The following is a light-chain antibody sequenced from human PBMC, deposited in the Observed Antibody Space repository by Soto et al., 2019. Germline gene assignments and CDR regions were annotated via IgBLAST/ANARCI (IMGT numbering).Light chain of an antibody. J-gene: IGKJ2*01. CDR2: GAS. Sequence: EIVLTQSPVTLSLSPGERATLSCRASQSVAGNSLAWYRHKPGQAPKLVIYGASSRSAGVPERFVGSGSGTDFTLTISRLEPEDFAVYYCQQYGSSRDTFGQGTKLEIK. CDR1: QSVAGNS. CDR3: QQYGSSRDT. V-gene: IGKV3-20*01.